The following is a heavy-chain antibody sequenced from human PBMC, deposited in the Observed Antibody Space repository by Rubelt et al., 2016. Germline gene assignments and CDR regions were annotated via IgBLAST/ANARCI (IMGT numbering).Heavy chain of an antibody. V-gene: IGHV3-73*01. CDR1: GFTFSGSA. Sequence: EVQLVESGGGLVQPGGSLKLSCAGSGFTFSGSAMHWVRQASGKGLEWVGRIRSKANSYATAYAASVKGRFTIPRDDSKHTAYLEMISLKTEDTAVYYCTRHDHDFWSGYYGDWGQGTLVTVSS. J-gene: IGHJ4*02. D-gene: IGHD3-3*01. CDR3: TRHDHDFWSGYYGD. CDR2: IRSKANSYAT.